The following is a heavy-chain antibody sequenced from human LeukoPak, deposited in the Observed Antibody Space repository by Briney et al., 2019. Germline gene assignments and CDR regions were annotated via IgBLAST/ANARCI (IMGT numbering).Heavy chain of an antibody. V-gene: IGHV4-34*01. CDR1: GGSFSGYY. Sequence: PSETLSLTCAVYGGSFSGYYWSWIRQPPGKRLEWIGGIYYSGSTYYNPSLKSRVTMSVNTSKSQFSLKLSSVSVADTAVYHCARDVGATRGRSDAFDIWGQGTMVTVSS. CDR2: IYYSGST. CDR3: ARDVGATRGRSDAFDI. D-gene: IGHD1-26*01. J-gene: IGHJ3*02.